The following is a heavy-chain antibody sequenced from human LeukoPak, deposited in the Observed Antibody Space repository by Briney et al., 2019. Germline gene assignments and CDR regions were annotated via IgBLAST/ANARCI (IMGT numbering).Heavy chain of an antibody. D-gene: IGHD6-13*01. V-gene: IGHV3-23*01. Sequence: GGSLRLSCVVSGLTFSNYCMTWVRQAPGKGLEWVSGISGSGGSTYYADSVKGRFTISRDNSKNTLYLQMNSLRAEDTAVYYCAKTTKAIVAAGIVFDYWGQGTLVTVSS. CDR1: GLTFSNYC. J-gene: IGHJ4*02. CDR3: AKTTKAIVAAGIVFDY. CDR2: ISGSGGST.